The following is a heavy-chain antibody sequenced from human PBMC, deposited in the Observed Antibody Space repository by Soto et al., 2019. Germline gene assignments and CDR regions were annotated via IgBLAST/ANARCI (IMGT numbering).Heavy chain of an antibody. V-gene: IGHV4-31*03. D-gene: IGHD2-2*01. CDR2: IYYSGST. Sequence: SETLSLTCTVSGDSIGSGGYYWSWIRQHPGKGLEWIGYIYYSGSTFYNPSLKSRATISVDTATKQFSLKLSSLTAADTAVYYCARARRLGYCSNTTCRYYFDYWGQGTLGIVSS. J-gene: IGHJ4*02. CDR3: ARARRLGYCSNTTCRYYFDY. CDR1: GDSIGSGGYY.